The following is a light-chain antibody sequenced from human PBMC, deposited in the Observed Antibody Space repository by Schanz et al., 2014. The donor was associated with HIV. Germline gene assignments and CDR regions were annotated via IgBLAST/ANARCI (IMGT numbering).Light chain of an antibody. CDR2: EVS. J-gene: IGLJ3*02. CDR3: SSYISGNTWV. V-gene: IGLV2-14*02. CDR1: TSDIGTYDL. Sequence: QSALTQPASVSGSPGQSITISCTGTTSDIGTYDLVSWYQQHPGRAPKLLIYEVSKRPSGVSSRFSGSKSGSTASLTISGLQAEDESDYYCSSYISGNTWVFGGGTKLTVL.